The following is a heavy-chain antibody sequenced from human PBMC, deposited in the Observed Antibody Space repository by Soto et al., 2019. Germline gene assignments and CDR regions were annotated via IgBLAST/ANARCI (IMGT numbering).Heavy chain of an antibody. D-gene: IGHD2-15*01. CDR3: ARDLGYCRSGTCYREWFDP. CDR2: VRGDNGHR. Sequence: QLGQFGGGVKKPGALGKVSCKASGYTFWTHGIRWVREVPGQGPEWMGWVRGDNGHRNYAQSLQGRVTMTTDTSTNTAYMELRSLRSDDTAVYYCARDLGYCRSGTCYREWFDPWGQGTLVTVSS. CDR1: GYTFWTHG. V-gene: IGHV1-18*01. J-gene: IGHJ5*02.